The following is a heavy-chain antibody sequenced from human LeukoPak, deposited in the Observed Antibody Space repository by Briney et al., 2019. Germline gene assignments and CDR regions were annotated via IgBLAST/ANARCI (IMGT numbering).Heavy chain of an antibody. V-gene: IGHV3-48*03. CDR1: GFTFSSYE. D-gene: IGHD6-19*01. J-gene: IGHJ4*02. CDR3: ARGAGSSGWYYFDY. Sequence: GGSLRLSCAASGFTFSSYEMNWVRQAPGKGLEWVSYISSSGDTIYSADSVKGRFTISRDNAKNSLYLQMNSLRAEDTAVYYCARGAGSSGWYYFDYWGQGTLVTVSS. CDR2: ISSSGDTI.